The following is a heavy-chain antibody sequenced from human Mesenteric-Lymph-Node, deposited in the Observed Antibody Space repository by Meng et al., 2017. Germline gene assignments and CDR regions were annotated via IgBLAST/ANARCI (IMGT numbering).Heavy chain of an antibody. CDR3: ARSGVGATRGFDY. V-gene: IGHV4-39*07. J-gene: IGHJ4*02. CDR2: IYYSGST. Sequence: SETLSLTCTVSGGSISSSSYYWGWIRQPPGKGLEWIGSIYYSGSTYYNPSLKSRVTISVDTSKNQFSLKLSSVTAADTAVYYCARSGVGATRGFDYWGQGALVTVSS. D-gene: IGHD1-26*01. CDR1: GGSISSSSYY.